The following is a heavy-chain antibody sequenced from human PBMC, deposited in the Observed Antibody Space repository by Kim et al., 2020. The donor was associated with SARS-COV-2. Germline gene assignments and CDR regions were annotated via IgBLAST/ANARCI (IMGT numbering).Heavy chain of an antibody. Sequence: GESLKISCKGSGYSFTRYWIGWVRQMPGKGLEWMGIIYPGDSDTRYSPSFQGQVTISAGKSISTAYLQWSSLKASDTAIYYCARLGEGLDGYNWGAFDIWGQGTMVTVSS. CDR1: GYSFTRYW. J-gene: IGHJ3*02. D-gene: IGHD5-12*01. CDR3: ARLGEGLDGYNWGAFDI. V-gene: IGHV5-51*01. CDR2: IYPGDSDT.